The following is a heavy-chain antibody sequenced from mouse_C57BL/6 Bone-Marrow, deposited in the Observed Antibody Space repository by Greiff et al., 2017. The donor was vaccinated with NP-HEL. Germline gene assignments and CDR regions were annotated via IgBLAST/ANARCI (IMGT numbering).Heavy chain of an antibody. J-gene: IGHJ1*03. CDR2: INPNYGTT. CDR1: GCSFTDYN. D-gene: IGHD1-1*01. V-gene: IGHV1-39*01. CDR3: ARNYGSRELWYFDV. Sequence: VQLKQSGPELVKPGASVKISCKASGCSFTDYNMNWVKQSNGKSLEWIGVINPNYGTTSYNQKFKGKATLTVDQSSSTAYMQLNSLTSEDSAVYYCARNYGSRELWYFDVWGTGTTVTVSS.